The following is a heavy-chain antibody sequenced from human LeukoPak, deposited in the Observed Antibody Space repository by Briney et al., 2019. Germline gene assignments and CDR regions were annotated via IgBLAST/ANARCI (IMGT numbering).Heavy chain of an antibody. CDR1: GFTFSFAW. J-gene: IGHJ4*02. D-gene: IGHD2-2*01. V-gene: IGHV3-7*03. CDR3: AKDTLIYCSSTSCSNFDY. CDR2: IKQDGSEK. Sequence: PGGSLRLSCAASGFTFSFAWMSWVRQAPGKGLEWVANIKQDGSEKYYVDSVKGRFTISRDNAKNSLYLQMNSLRAEDTAVYYCAKDTLIYCSSTSCSNFDYWGQGTLVTVSS.